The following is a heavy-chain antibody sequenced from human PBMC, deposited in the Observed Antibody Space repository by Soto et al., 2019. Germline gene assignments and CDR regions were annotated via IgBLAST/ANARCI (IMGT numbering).Heavy chain of an antibody. CDR2: IYYSGST. Sequence: SETLSLTCTVSGGSISSGGYYWSWIRQHPGKGLEWIGYIYYSGSTYYNPSLKSRVTISVDTSKNQFSLKLSSVTAADTAVYYCARGAFLFVVRGVPRFDPWGQGTLVTVSS. J-gene: IGHJ5*02. D-gene: IGHD3-10*01. V-gene: IGHV4-31*03. CDR3: ARGAFLFVVRGVPRFDP. CDR1: GGSISSGGYY.